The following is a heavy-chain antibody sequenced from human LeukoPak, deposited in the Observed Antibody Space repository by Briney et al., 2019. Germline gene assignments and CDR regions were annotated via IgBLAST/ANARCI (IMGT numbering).Heavy chain of an antibody. CDR3: TTDGWTYYDSSNPHRDY. V-gene: IGHV3-15*01. D-gene: IGHD3-3*01. Sequence: GGSLRLSCAASGFTFSDAWMSWVRQAPGKGLEWIGRIKGKTDGGTTDYATPVKGRFTISRDDSKNMLYLQMNSLRTEDTAMYYCTTDGWTYYDSSNPHRDYWGQGSLVTVSS. CDR1: GFTFSDAW. J-gene: IGHJ4*02. CDR2: IKGKTDGGTT.